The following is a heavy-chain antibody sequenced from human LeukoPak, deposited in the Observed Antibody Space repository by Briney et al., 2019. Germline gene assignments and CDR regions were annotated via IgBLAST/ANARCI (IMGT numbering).Heavy chain of an antibody. D-gene: IGHD3-3*01. CDR1: GGSISTYY. Sequence: PSETLSLTCTLSGGSISTYYWSWVRQPPGKGLEWIGYIYYTGSTYYNPSLESRVTISVDTSKNQFSLKLSSVTAADTAVYYCARVSGGTIFGVVISSWFDPWGQGTLVTVSS. J-gene: IGHJ5*02. CDR3: ARVSGGTIFGVVISSWFDP. CDR2: IYYTGST. V-gene: IGHV4-59*08.